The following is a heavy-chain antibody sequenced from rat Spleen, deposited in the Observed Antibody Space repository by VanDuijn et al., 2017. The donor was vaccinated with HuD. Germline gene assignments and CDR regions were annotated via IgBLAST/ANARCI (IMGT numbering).Heavy chain of an antibody. D-gene: IGHD5-1*01. J-gene: IGHJ2*01. Sequence: QVQLKESGPGLVQPSQTLSLTCTVSGFSLISYSVHWIRQPPGKGLEWMGGIWGDGSTDYNSALKSRLSISRDTSKSQVFLKMNSVQTEDTAMYFCARLGDYWGQGVMVTVSS. CDR1: GFSLISYS. V-gene: IGHV2-1*01. CDR3: ARLGDY. CDR2: IWGDGST.